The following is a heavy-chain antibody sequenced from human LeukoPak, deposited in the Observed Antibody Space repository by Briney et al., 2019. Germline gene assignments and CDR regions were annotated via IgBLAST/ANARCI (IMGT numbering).Heavy chain of an antibody. Sequence: SETLSLTCTVSGGSISSYYWSWIRQPPGKGLEWIGYIYYSGSTNYNPSLKSRVTISVDTSKNQFSLKLSSVTAADTAVYYCARVDTAMVTDYWGQGTLVTVSS. D-gene: IGHD5-18*01. CDR1: GGSISSYY. CDR2: IYYSGST. J-gene: IGHJ4*02. V-gene: IGHV4-59*01. CDR3: ARVDTAMVTDY.